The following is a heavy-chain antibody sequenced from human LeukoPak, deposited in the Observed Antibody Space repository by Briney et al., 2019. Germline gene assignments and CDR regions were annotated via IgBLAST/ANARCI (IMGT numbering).Heavy chain of an antibody. CDR1: GYTFTDYY. CDR3: AREGPRSKGSGGAAFHI. V-gene: IGHV1-2*02. J-gene: IGHJ3*02. CDR2: INPNSGGT. Sequence: ASGKVSCKASGYTFTDYYMHWVRQAPGQGLEWLGWINPNSGGTNYPPKFQGRLTMTRDTSISTAYMELTRLTSDDTAVYYCAREGPRSKGSGGAAFHIWGQGTMVTVSS. D-gene: IGHD6-19*01.